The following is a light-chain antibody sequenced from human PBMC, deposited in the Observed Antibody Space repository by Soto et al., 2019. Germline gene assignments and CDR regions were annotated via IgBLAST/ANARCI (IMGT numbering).Light chain of an antibody. CDR3: SSYTTSSYYV. CDR2: DVT. V-gene: IGLV2-14*01. J-gene: IGLJ1*01. CDR1: SSDVGGYIY. Sequence: QCVRSHPGSVSGSPGQSITISCTGTSSDVGGYIYVSWYQQHPGKAPKLMIYDVTSRPSGVSYRFSGSKSGNTASLTISGLQAEDEADYYCSSYTTSSYYVFGTGTKVTAL.